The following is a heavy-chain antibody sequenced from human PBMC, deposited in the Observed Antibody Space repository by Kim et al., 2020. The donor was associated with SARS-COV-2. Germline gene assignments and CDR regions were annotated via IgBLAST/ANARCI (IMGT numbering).Heavy chain of an antibody. CDR3: TTNWGYTVQTRPVDY. Sequence: GGSLRPSCAASGFTFSNAWMSWVRQAPGKGLEWVGRIKSKTDGGTTDYAAPVKGRFTISRDDSKNTLYLQMNSLKTEDTAVYYCTTNWGYTVQTRPVDYWGQGTLVTVSS. J-gene: IGHJ4*02. CDR2: IKSKTDGGTT. V-gene: IGHV3-15*01. CDR1: GFTFSNAW. D-gene: IGHD7-27*01.